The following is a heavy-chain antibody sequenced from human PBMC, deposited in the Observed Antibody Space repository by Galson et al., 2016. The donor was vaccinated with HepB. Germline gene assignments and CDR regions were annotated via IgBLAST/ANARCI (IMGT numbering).Heavy chain of an antibody. J-gene: IGHJ6*02. Sequence: SLRLSCAASGFTFSNYGMHWVRQAPGKGLEWVAIIWYDGSKKYYAESVKGRLTISRDNSKNKLDLQMNSLRAEDTAVYYLARDGIPSPQDIGGRLPPPQYCGMDVWGQGTAVTVPS. CDR2: IWYDGSKK. CDR1: GFTFSNYG. CDR3: ARDGIPSPQDIGGRLPPPQYCGMDV. D-gene: IGHD6-6*01. V-gene: IGHV3-33*01.